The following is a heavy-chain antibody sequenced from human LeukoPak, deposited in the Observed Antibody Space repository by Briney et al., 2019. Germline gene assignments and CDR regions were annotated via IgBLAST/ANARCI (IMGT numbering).Heavy chain of an antibody. D-gene: IGHD2-15*01. V-gene: IGHV1-24*01. CDR2: FDPEDGET. CDR3: ARPEYCSGGSCCSYAFDI. J-gene: IGHJ3*02. Sequence: ASVKVSCKVSGYTLTELSMHWARQAPGKGLEWTGGFDPEDGETIYAQKFQGRVTMTEDTSTDTAYMELSSLRSEDTAVYYCARPEYCSGGSCCSYAFDIWGQGTMVTVSS. CDR1: GYTLTELS.